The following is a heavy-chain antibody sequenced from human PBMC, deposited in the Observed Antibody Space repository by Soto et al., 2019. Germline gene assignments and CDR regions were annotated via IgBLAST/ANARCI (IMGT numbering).Heavy chain of an antibody. V-gene: IGHV3-30*18. CDR2: ISHDGQNI. D-gene: IGHD2-21*02. J-gene: IGHJ5*02. CDR1: GFAFSNQG. Sequence: QEQLVESGGGVVQPGRSLRLSCAASGFAFSNQGMHWVRRAPGKGLEWVALISHDGQNIYYADSVKGRFAVSRDNSKNTVFLQLSRQTLTYSAFYYCPKVETLQPAAFYSWGGATLVPFPS. CDR3: PKVETLQPAAFYS.